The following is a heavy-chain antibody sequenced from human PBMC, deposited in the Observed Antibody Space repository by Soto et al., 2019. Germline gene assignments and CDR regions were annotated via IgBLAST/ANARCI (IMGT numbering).Heavy chain of an antibody. CDR3: ANGGPANY. Sequence: EVQLVESGGGLVQPGGSLRLSCAASGFTFSSYAMSWVRQAPGKGLEWVSAISGSGGSTYYADSVKGRFTISRDKSKSTLYLQMKSLKAEDADVYYCANGGPANYWGQGTLVTVSS. CDR1: GFTFSSYA. D-gene: IGHD3-3*01. V-gene: IGHV3-23*04. J-gene: IGHJ4*02. CDR2: ISGSGGST.